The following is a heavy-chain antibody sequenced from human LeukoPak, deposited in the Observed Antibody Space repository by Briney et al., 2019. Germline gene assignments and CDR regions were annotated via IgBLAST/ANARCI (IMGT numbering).Heavy chain of an antibody. Sequence: PSQTLSLTCTVSGGSISSGDYYWSWIRQPPGKGLEWIGYIYYSGSTYYNPSLKSRVTISVDTSKNQFSLKLSSVTAADTAVYYCARVFFGDTKWYSSSWYGEGFDYWGQGTLVTVSS. CDR3: ARVFFGDTKWYSSSWYGEGFDY. J-gene: IGHJ4*02. CDR2: IYYSGST. V-gene: IGHV4-30-4*08. CDR1: GGSISSGDYY. D-gene: IGHD6-13*01.